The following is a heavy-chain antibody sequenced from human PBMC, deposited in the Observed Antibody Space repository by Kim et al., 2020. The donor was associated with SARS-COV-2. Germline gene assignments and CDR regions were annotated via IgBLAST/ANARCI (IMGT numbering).Heavy chain of an antibody. CDR3: ARGRRSSSWYPAKFDY. Sequence: SETLSLTCAVYGGSFSGYYWSWIRQPPGKGLEWIGEINHSGSTNYNPSLKSRVTISVDTSKNQFSLKLSSVTAADTAVYYCARGRRSSSWYPAKFDYCGQGTLVTVSS. CDR2: INHSGST. D-gene: IGHD6-13*01. CDR1: GGSFSGYY. J-gene: IGHJ4*02. V-gene: IGHV4-34*01.